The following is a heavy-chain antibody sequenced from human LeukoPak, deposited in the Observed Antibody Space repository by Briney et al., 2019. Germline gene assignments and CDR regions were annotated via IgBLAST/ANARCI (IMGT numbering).Heavy chain of an antibody. CDR3: AREGIVPNFDY. J-gene: IGHJ4*02. D-gene: IGHD3-16*02. V-gene: IGHV6-1*01. CDR2: TYYRSKWYN. Sequence: LQTLSLTCAISGDSVSSNSVTWNWIRQSPSRGLEWLGRTYYRSKWYNDYAVSVKSRITINPDTSKNQFSLQLNSVTPEDTAVYYCAREGIVPNFDYWGQGTLVTVSS. CDR1: GDSVSSNSVT.